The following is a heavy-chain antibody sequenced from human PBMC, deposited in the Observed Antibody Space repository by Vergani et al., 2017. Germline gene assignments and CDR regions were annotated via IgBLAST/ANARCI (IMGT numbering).Heavy chain of an antibody. J-gene: IGHJ6*02. V-gene: IGHV3-48*02. CDR1: GFTFSSYS. CDR2: ISSGSSTI. D-gene: IGHD3-3*01. CDR3: ARGGRDTIFGVVIPLTYYYYGMDV. Sequence: EVQLVESGGGLVQPGGSLRLSCAASGFTFSSYSMNWVRQAPGKGLEWVSYISSGSSTISYADSVKGRFTISRDNAKNSLFLQLNSLRDEDTAVYYCARGGRDTIFGVVIPLTYYYYGMDVWGQGTTVTVSS.